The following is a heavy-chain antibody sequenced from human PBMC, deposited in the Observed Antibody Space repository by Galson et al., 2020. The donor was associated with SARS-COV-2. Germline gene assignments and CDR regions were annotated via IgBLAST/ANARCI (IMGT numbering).Heavy chain of an antibody. CDR2: ISGGGGST. CDR3: AKDRGNDYGDQLDF. Sequence: GGSLRLSCAASGFTFSRYALAWVRQAPGKGLEWVSGISGGGGSTYYVDSVKGRFTISRDTSQNTVHLQMSSLRAEDTAVYYCAKDRGNDYGDQLDFWGQGTLVTVSS. V-gene: IGHV3-23*01. D-gene: IGHD4-17*01. CDR1: GFTFSRYA. J-gene: IGHJ4*02.